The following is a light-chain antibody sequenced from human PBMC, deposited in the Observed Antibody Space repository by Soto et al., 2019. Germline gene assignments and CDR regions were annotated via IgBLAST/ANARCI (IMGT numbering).Light chain of an antibody. V-gene: IGKV2-28*01. CDR3: MQGLEPPFT. CDR1: QSLLHINGYNY. J-gene: IGKJ3*01. CDR2: LGS. Sequence: DIVMTQSPLSLPVTPGEPASISCRSSQSLLHINGYNYLDWYLQRPGQSPQLLIYLGSNRASGVPDRFSGSGSGTDFTLKISRVEAEDVGVYYCMQGLEPPFTFGPGTKVDIK.